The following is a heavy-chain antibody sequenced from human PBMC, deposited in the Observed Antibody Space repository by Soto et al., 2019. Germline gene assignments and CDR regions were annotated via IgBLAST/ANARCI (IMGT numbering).Heavy chain of an antibody. Sequence: PGGSLRLSCAASGFTFSSYGMHWVRQAPGKGLEWVAVIWYDGSNKYYADSVKGRFTISRDNSKNTLYLQMNSLRAGDTAVYYCARAMVDSSGTLDYWGQGTLVTVSS. J-gene: IGHJ4*02. CDR1: GFTFSSYG. CDR2: IWYDGSNK. D-gene: IGHD3-22*01. CDR3: ARAMVDSSGTLDY. V-gene: IGHV3-33*01.